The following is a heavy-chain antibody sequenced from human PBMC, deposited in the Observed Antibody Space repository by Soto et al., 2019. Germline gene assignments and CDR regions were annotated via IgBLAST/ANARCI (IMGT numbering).Heavy chain of an antibody. CDR3: ASELSGGTYPWFFDL. D-gene: IGHD1-26*01. CDR2: ISAYNGNT. J-gene: IGHJ2*01. Sequence: QVQLVQSGAEVKKPGASVKVSCKASGYTFSIYGISWVRQAPGQGLEWMGWISAYNGNTKYAQKLQGRVTVTTDTSTSRAYMELRSLRSDDTAVYYCASELSGGTYPWFFDLWGRGTLVTVSS. V-gene: IGHV1-18*01. CDR1: GYTFSIYG.